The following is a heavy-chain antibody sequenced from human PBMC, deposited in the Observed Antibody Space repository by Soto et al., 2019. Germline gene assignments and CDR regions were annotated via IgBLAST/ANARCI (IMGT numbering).Heavy chain of an antibody. CDR1: GGSVISGSYY. J-gene: IGHJ4*02. V-gene: IGHV4-61*01. CDR2: IYYSGST. CDR3: ARDSGGSPDY. Sequence: TSETLSLTCTFSGGSVISGSYYWSWIRQPPGKGLEWIGYIYYSGSTNYNPSLKSRVTISVDTSKNQFSLKLNSVTAADTAVYYCARDSGGSPDYWGQGTLVTVSS. D-gene: IGHD1-26*01.